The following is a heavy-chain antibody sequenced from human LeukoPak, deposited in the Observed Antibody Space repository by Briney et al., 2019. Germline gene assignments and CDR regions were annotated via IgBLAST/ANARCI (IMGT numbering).Heavy chain of an antibody. Sequence: GGSLRLSCAASGNYWIHWVRQVPGKGLVWVSHINSDGCWTSYADSVKGRFTISKDNAKNTVYLQMNSLRAEDTAVYYCVSFYETYWGRGTLVTVSS. CDR3: VSFYETY. CDR1: GNYW. J-gene: IGHJ4*02. CDR2: INSDGCWT. V-gene: IGHV3-74*01. D-gene: IGHD2/OR15-2a*01.